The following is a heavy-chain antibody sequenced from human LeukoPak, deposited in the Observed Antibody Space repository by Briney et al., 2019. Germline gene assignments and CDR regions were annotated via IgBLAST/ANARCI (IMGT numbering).Heavy chain of an antibody. D-gene: IGHD3-10*01. CDR3: TRDKSAGADTGSSFYY. Sequence: GGSLRLSCAAFGFTFSNHWMTWVRQAPGKGLEWVASIKQDGGETYYVDSVKGRFTFSRDNAKNSVYLQMSSLRAEDTAVYYCTRDKSAGADTGSSFYYWGQGALVTVSS. CDR1: GFTFSNHW. V-gene: IGHV3-7*03. CDR2: IKQDGGET. J-gene: IGHJ4*02.